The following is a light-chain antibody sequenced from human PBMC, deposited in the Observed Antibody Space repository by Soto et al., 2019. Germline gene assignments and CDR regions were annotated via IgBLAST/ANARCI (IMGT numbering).Light chain of an antibody. CDR3: SSYAGSNNLKV. V-gene: IGLV2-11*01. CDR2: DVS. Sequence: QSVLTQPRSVSGSPGQSVTISCTGTSSDVGGYNYVSWYQQHPGKAPKLMIYDVSKRPSGVPDRFSGSKSGNTASLTVSGLQAEDEADYYCSSYAGSNNLKVFGTGTKLTVL. CDR1: SSDVGGYNY. J-gene: IGLJ1*01.